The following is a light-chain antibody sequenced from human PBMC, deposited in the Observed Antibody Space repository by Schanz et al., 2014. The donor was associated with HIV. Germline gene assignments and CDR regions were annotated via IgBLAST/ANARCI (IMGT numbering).Light chain of an antibody. CDR3: QSYDSSLRAVI. J-gene: IGLJ2*01. CDR1: ASNIGATFN. Sequence: QSVLTQPPSVSGAPGQGVTISCTGSASNIGATFNVHWYQQLPGTAPKLLIFGNDNRPSGVPDRFSGSKSGTSASLAFTGLQPEDEADYYCQSYDSSLRAVIFGGGTKLTVL. CDR2: GND. V-gene: IGLV1-40*01.